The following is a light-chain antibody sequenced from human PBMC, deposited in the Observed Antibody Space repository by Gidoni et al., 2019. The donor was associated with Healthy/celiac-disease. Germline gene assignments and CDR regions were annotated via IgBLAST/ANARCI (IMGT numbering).Light chain of an antibody. CDR1: SSDVGGYNY. V-gene: IGLV2-14*01. CDR3: SSYTSSSTSYV. J-gene: IGLJ1*01. CDR2: YVS. Sequence: QSALTQPASVSGSPGQSITISCTGTSSDVGGYNYVSWYQQHPGNAPKLLMYYVSNRHSWVSTRFSGSKSGNTASLPISGLQAADEAAYYCSSYTSSSTSYVFGTGTKVTVL.